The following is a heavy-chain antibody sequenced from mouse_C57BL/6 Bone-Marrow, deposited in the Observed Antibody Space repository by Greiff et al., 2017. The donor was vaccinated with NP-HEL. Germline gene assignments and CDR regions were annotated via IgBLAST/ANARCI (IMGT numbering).Heavy chain of an antibody. CDR2: IYPRSGNT. J-gene: IGHJ4*01. D-gene: IGHD1-1*01. V-gene: IGHV1-81*01. CDR3: STVVATRYYAMDY. Sequence: VHLVESGAELARPGASVKLSCKASGYTFTSYGISWVKQRTGQGLEWIGEIYPRSGNTYYNEKFKGKATLTADKSSSTAYMELRSLTSEDSAVYFCSTVVATRYYAMDYWGQGTSVTVSS. CDR1: GYTFTSYG.